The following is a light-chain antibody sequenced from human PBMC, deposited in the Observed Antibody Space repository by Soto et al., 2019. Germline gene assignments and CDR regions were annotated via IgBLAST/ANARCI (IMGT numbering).Light chain of an antibody. CDR3: QQRSNWLT. J-gene: IGKJ4*01. CDR2: DAS. V-gene: IGKV3-11*01. CDR1: QSISSY. Sequence: IVLTQYPATLSLSPGERATLTCRASQSISSYLAWYQQKPGQAPRLLIYDASNRATGIPARFSGSGSGTDFTLTLSSLEPEDLAIYYCQQRSNWLTFGGGTKVDI.